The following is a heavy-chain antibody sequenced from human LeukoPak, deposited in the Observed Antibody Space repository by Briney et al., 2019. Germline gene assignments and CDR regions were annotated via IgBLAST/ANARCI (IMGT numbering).Heavy chain of an antibody. J-gene: IGHJ4*02. Sequence: SETLSLTCAVYGGSFSGYYWSWIRQPPGKGLEWIGEINHSGSTNYNPSLKSRVTISVDTSKNQFSLKLSSVTAADTAVYYCARARIVDSTSPPAYWGQGTLVTVSS. CDR1: GGSFSGYY. V-gene: IGHV4-34*01. D-gene: IGHD1-26*01. CDR3: ARARIVDSTSPPAY. CDR2: INHSGST.